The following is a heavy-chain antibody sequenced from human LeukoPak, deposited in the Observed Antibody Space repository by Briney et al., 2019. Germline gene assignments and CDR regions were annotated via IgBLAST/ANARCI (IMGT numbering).Heavy chain of an antibody. D-gene: IGHD5/OR15-5a*01. CDR2: ISRGGNSV. Sequence: GGSLRLSCAASGFTFSDYYMGWIRQAPGKGLEWVSSISRGGNSVYYADSVRGRFTISRDNAKNSLYLQMNSLRAEDTAVYYCARDVSYYFNYWGQGTLVTVSS. CDR1: GFTFSDYY. CDR3: ARDVSYYFNY. V-gene: IGHV3-11*04. J-gene: IGHJ4*02.